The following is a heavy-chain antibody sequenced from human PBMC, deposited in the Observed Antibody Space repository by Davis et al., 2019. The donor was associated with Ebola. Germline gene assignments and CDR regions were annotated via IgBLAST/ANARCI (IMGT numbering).Heavy chain of an antibody. CDR1: GFTFSSYT. J-gene: IGHJ6*02. V-gene: IGHV3-23*01. D-gene: IGHD5-18*01. CDR3: ARFRGYSDGKGYYGMDV. Sequence: GGSLRLSCAASGFTFSSYTMGWVRQAPGKGLEWVSGISSSGGSTYYADSVKGRFTISRENSKNTLYLQMNSLIAEDTAVYYCARFRGYSDGKGYYGMDVWGQGTTVTVSS. CDR2: ISSSGGST.